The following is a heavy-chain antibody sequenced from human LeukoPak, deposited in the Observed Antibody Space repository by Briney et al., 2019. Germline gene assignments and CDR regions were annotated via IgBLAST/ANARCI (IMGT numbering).Heavy chain of an antibody. V-gene: IGHV3-9*01. J-gene: IGHJ4*02. Sequence: GGSLRLSCVASGFPFDDYGMFWVRQSPGKGLEWVSSISWNSGIIDYADSVKGRFTISRDNAKNTLYLQMNSLRAEDTAVYYCAKVTSSGHDYWGQGTLVTVSS. D-gene: IGHD6-19*01. CDR3: AKVTSSGHDY. CDR1: GFPFDDYG. CDR2: ISWNSGII.